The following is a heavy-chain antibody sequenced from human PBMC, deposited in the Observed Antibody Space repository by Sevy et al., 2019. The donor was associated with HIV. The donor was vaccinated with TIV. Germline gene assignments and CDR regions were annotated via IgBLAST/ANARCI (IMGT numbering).Heavy chain of an antibody. CDR2: IYFTGNT. D-gene: IGHD1-1*01. CDR3: ARDSTTRPRVLDY. CDR1: GGSISSYF. V-gene: IGHV4-59*01. Sequence: AESLSLTCSVSGGSISSYFWTWVRQSPGKGLEWIGNIYFTGNTDYSPSLKSRVTLTLDTSKSQFSLTLKSVTAADTAIYFCARDSTTRPRVLDYWGQGTLVTVSS. J-gene: IGHJ4*02.